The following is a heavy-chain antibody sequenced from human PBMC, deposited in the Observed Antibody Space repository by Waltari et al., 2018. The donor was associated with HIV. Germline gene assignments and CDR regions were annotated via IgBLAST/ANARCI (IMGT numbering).Heavy chain of an antibody. CDR2: ISYDGSNK. Sequence: QVQLVESGGGVVQPGRSLRLSCAASGFTFSSYGMHWVRQAPGKGLEWVAVISYDGSNKYYADSVKGRFTISRDNSKSTLNLQMNSLRAEDTAVYYCAKDYLAYYFDYWGQGTLVTVSS. J-gene: IGHJ4*02. V-gene: IGHV3-30*18. CDR3: AKDYLAYYFDY. D-gene: IGHD3-16*02. CDR1: GFTFSSYG.